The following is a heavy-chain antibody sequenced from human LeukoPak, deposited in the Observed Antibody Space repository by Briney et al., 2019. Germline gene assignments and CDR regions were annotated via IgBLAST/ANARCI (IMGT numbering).Heavy chain of an antibody. J-gene: IGHJ4*02. D-gene: IGHD1-26*01. Sequence: GASVKVSCKASGYTFTGYYMHWVRQAPGQGLEWMGWINPNSGGTNYAQKFQGRVTMTRDTSTSTAYMELSRLRSDGTAVYYCARGPVNSGSYPPDYWGQGTPVTVSS. CDR3: ARGPVNSGSYPPDY. CDR1: GYTFTGYY. CDR2: INPNSGGT. V-gene: IGHV1-2*02.